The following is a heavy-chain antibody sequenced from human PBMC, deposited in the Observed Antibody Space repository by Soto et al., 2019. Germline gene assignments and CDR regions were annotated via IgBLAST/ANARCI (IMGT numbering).Heavy chain of an antibody. CDR1: GGSISSYY. CDR3: ARGCSSTSCWYYYYGMDV. CDR2: IYYSGST. V-gene: IGHV4-59*01. Sequence: PSETLSLTCTVSGGSISSYYWSWIRQPPGKGLEWIGYIYYSGSTNYNPSLKSRVTISVDTSKNQFSLKLSSVTAADTAVYYCARGCSSTSCWYYYYGMDVWGQGTTVTV. D-gene: IGHD2-2*01. J-gene: IGHJ6*02.